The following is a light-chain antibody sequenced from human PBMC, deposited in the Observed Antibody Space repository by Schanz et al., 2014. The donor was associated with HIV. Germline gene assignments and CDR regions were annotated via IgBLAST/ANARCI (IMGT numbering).Light chain of an antibody. V-gene: IGKV3-20*01. CDR3: QHYDSSPLA. Sequence: EIVLTQSPGTLSLSPGERATLSCRASQSVSSNLAWYQQKPGQAPRLLIYGASSRATGTPDRVSGSGSGTDFTLTISRLEPEDLAVYFCQHYDSSPLAFGQGTKVEIK. CDR1: QSVSSN. CDR2: GAS. J-gene: IGKJ1*01.